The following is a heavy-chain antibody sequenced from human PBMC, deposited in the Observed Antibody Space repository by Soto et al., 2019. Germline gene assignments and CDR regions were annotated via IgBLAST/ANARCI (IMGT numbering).Heavy chain of an antibody. J-gene: IGHJ6*02. D-gene: IGHD3-9*01. Sequence: SETLSLTSSVSGGTISGYDWSWIRQPPGKGLEWIGYIHYSGSTNYNPSLKSRVTISVDTSKNQFSLKLSSVTAADTAVYYCARHSPPMYDILTGTTLDPYYGMDVWGQGTTVTVSS. CDR3: ARHSPPMYDILTGTTLDPYYGMDV. V-gene: IGHV4-59*08. CDR1: GGTISGYD. CDR2: IHYSGST.